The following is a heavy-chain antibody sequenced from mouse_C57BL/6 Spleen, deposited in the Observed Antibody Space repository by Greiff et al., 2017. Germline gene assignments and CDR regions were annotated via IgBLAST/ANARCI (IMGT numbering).Heavy chain of an antibody. V-gene: IGHV1-80*01. J-gene: IGHJ4*01. CDR2: IYPGDGDT. Sequence: VKLQQSGAELVKPGASVKISCKASGYAFSSYWMNWVKQRPGKGLEWIGQIYPGDGDTNYNGKFKGKATLTADKSSSTAYMQLSSLTSEDSAVYFCARDGYDYGLYAMDYWGQGTSVTVSS. CDR3: ARDGYDYGLYAMDY. CDR1: GYAFSSYW. D-gene: IGHD2-4*01.